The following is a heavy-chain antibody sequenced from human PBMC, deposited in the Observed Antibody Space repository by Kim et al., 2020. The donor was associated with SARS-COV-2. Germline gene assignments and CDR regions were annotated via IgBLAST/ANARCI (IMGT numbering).Heavy chain of an antibody. CDR2: IYYSGST. Sequence: SETLSLTCTVYGGSISSYYWSWIRQPPGKGLEWIGYIYYSGSTNYNPSLKSRVTISVDTSKNQFSLKLSSVTAADTAVYFCARAPPATIFGVVTAFDYLG. CDR3: ARAPPATIFGVVTAFDY. D-gene: IGHD3-3*01. J-gene: IGHJ4*01. V-gene: IGHV4-59*13. CDR1: GGSISSYY.